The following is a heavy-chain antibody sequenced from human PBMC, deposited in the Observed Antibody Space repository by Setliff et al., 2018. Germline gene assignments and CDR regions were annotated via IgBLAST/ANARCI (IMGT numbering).Heavy chain of an antibody. CDR3: ARGAGWCCDSSGYYYDY. D-gene: IGHD3-22*01. Sequence: ASETLSLTCTVSGGSISSSSYYWGWIRQPAGKGLEWIGRIYTSGSTNYNPSLKSRVTISVDTSKNQFSLKLSSVTAADTAVYYCARGAGWCCDSSGYYYDYWGQGTLVTVSS. CDR2: IYTSGST. CDR1: GGSISSSSYY. J-gene: IGHJ4*02. V-gene: IGHV4-61*02.